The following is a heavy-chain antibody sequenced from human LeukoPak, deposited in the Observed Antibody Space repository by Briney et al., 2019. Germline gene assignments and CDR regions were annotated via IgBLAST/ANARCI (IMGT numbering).Heavy chain of an antibody. V-gene: IGHV1-69*05. CDR1: GGTFSSYA. J-gene: IGHJ6*03. CDR3: ARGGDTAMVTDYYYYYMDV. D-gene: IGHD5-18*01. CDR2: IIPIFGTA. Sequence: ASVKVSCKASGGTFSSYAISWVRQAPGQGLEWMGGIIPIFGTANYAQKFQGRVTITTDESTSTAYMELSSLRSEDTAVYYCARGGDTAMVTDYYYYYMDVWGKGTTVTVSS.